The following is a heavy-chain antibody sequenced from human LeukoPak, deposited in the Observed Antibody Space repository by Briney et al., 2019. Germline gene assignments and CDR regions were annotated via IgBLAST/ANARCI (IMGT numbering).Heavy chain of an antibody. CDR1: GFTFSNYG. Sequence: GGSLRLSCAASGFTFSNYGMSWVRQAPGKGLEWVSGISVSGDSTYYTDSVRGRVTISRDNSKNTLFLQMNTLRAEDTAVYYCAKDRSGYYLYYFDYWGQGTLVTVSS. V-gene: IGHV3-23*01. CDR3: AKDRSGYYLYYFDY. J-gene: IGHJ4*02. D-gene: IGHD3-22*01. CDR2: ISVSGDST.